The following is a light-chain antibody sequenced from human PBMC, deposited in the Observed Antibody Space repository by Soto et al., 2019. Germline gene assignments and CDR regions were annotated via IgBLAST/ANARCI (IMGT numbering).Light chain of an antibody. CDR1: QGVSTW. V-gene: IGKV1-12*01. CDR3: QQAASFPIT. CDR2: TAS. J-gene: IGKJ5*01. Sequence: QITQYPTSVSASVGGRVTITFRASQGVSTWLAWYQQKPGKAPNLLIYTASSLQSGVPSRFSGSGSGTDFTLTINGLQPEDFATYYCQQAASFPITFGQGTRLEIK.